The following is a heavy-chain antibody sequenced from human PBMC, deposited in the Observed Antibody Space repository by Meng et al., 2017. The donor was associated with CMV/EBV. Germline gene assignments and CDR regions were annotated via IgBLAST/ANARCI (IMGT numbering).Heavy chain of an antibody. V-gene: IGHV3-48*04. D-gene: IGHD3-16*01. CDR3: ARDWGGTSFKHLPHNDY. CDR1: GFTFSSYS. Sequence: GESPKISCAASGFTFSSYSMNWVRQAPGKGLEWVSYISSSSSTIYYADSVKGRFTISRDNAKNSLYLQMNSLRAEDTAVYYCARDWGGTSFKHLPHNDYWGQGTLVTVSS. J-gene: IGHJ4*02. CDR2: ISSSSSTI.